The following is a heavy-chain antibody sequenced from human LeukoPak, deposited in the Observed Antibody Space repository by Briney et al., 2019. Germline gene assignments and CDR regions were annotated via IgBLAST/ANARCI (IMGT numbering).Heavy chain of an antibody. D-gene: IGHD4-17*01. V-gene: IGHV4-59*11. CDR2: ISYIGST. CDR3: ARDLVTVTKGFDI. Sequence: WETLSLTCAVSADSFSSHYWTWIRQPPGKGLEWIGYISYIGSTNYNPSLKSRVTISIDTSKNQFSLKLSSVTAADPAVYYCARDLVTVTKGFDIWGQGKMVSVSS. J-gene: IGHJ3*02. CDR1: ADSFSSHY.